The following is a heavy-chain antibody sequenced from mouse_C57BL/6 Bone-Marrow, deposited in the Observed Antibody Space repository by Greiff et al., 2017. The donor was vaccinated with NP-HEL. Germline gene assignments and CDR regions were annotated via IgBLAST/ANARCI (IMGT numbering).Heavy chain of an antibody. CDR2: IDPENGDT. CDR1: GFNIKDDY. CDR3: TTFDSSGYGY. D-gene: IGHD3-2*02. Sequence: VQLKQSGAELVRPGASVKLSCTASGFNIKDDYMHWVKQRPEQGLEWIGWIDPENGDTEYASKFQGKATITADTSSNTAYLQLSSLTSEDTAVYYCTTFDSSGYGYWGQGTTLTVSS. V-gene: IGHV14-4*01. J-gene: IGHJ2*01.